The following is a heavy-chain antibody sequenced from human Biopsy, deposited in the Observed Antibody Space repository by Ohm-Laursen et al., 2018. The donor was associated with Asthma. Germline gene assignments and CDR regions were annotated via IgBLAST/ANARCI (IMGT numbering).Heavy chain of an antibody. J-gene: IGHJ6*02. V-gene: IGHV1-18*01. CDR1: GYTFNSAG. D-gene: IGHD3-10*01. CDR2: ISVYNGNT. Sequence: GASVTVSCKTSGYTFNSAGITWVRQAPGQGLEWMGWISVYNGNTKVAQKLQDRVTMITDTSTSSAYMELRSLRCDDTAVYFCARAVDYSHYYGIDVWGQGTTVTVS. CDR3: ARAVDYSHYYGIDV.